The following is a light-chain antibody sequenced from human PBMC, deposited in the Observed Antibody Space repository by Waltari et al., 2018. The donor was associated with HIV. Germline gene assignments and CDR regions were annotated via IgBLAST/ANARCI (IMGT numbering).Light chain of an antibody. CDR2: DCS. V-gene: IGLV2-14*03. CDR3: SSYTTFNTVI. J-gene: IGLJ2*01. Sequence: QSALTQPASVSGSPGQSITISCAGTGADIGAYNYVAWYQKLPNSVPKLIIYDCSSRPSGSSDRFSASKSGNAASLTISGLQAEDEGDYYCSSYTTFNTVIFGGGTKLTVL. CDR1: GADIGAYNY.